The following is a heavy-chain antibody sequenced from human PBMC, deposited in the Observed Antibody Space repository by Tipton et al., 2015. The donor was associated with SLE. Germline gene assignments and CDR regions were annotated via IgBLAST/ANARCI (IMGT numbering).Heavy chain of an antibody. V-gene: IGHV3-23*03. CDR3: ARDRYFGY. CDR2: IYSGGSST. Sequence: GSLRLSCAASGFTFSSYAMSWVRQAPGKGLEWVSVIYSGGSSTYYADSVKGRFTISRDNSKNTLYLQMNSLRAEDTAVYYCARDRYFGYWGQGTLVTVSS. J-gene: IGHJ4*02. CDR1: GFTFSSYA.